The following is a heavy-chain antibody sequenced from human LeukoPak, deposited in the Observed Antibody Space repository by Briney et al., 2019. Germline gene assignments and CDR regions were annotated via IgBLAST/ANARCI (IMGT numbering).Heavy chain of an antibody. J-gene: IGHJ4*02. V-gene: IGHV4-34*01. Sequence: SETLSLTCAVYGGSFSGYYWSWIRQPPGKGLEWIGEINHSGSTNYNPSLKSRVTISVDMSKNQFSLKLSSVTAADTAMYYCTRDRDGETAAVWGQGTLVTVS. CDR1: GGSFSGYY. D-gene: IGHD6-13*01. CDR2: INHSGST. CDR3: TRDRDGETAAV.